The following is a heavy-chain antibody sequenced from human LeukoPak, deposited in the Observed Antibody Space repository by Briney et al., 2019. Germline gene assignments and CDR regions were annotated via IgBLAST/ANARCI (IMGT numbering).Heavy chain of an antibody. CDR3: ARGYYYDSSGYYQLDY. J-gene: IGHJ4*02. CDR1: GGSISSYY. V-gene: IGHV4-59*01. CDR2: IFYSGST. D-gene: IGHD3-22*01. Sequence: SETLSLTCTVSGGSISSYYWSWIRQPPGKGLEWIGYIFYSGSTNYNPSLKSRVTISVDTSKNQFSLKLSSVTAADTAVYYCARGYYYDSSGYYQLDYWGQGTLVTVSS.